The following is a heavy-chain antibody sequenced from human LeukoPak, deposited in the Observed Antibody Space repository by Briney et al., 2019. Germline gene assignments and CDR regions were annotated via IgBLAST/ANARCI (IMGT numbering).Heavy chain of an antibody. CDR3: ARQGQVDSSGHYCLDI. CDR1: GFTFTDYF. V-gene: IGHV3-7*01. J-gene: IGHJ3*02. D-gene: IGHD3-22*01. Sequence: PGGSLRLSCVASGFTFTDYFMSWVRQAPGKGLEWVASIKHNGGEKYYVDSVKGRFTISRDNAKNSLYLEMSSLRAEDTAVYYCARQGQVDSSGHYCLDIWGQGTLVTVSS. CDR2: IKHNGGEK.